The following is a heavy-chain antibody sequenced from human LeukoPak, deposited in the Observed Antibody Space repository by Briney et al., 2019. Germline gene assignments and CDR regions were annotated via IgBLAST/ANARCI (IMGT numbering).Heavy chain of an antibody. V-gene: IGHV3-23*01. CDR1: GFTFSGSA. J-gene: IGHJ1*01. D-gene: IGHD3-10*01. CDR3: AKDRIVISFGDVSKH. Sequence: GGSLRLSCAASGFTFSGSAMSWVRQAPGKGLEWVSLISFSGGSTYYADSVKGRLTISRDNSKDTLYLQMNNLRVEDTAIYYCAKDRIVISFGDVSKHWGQGTLVTVSS. CDR2: ISFSGGST.